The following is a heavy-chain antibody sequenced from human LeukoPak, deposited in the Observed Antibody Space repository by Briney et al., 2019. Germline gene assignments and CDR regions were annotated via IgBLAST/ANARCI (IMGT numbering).Heavy chain of an antibody. Sequence: GGSLRLSCAASGFTFSSYAMTWVRQAPGKGLEWVSAIIDNGGSTYYADSVKGRFTISRDNAKNSLYLQMNSLRAEDTALYYCARGPYYYAIDYWGQGILVTVSS. CDR3: ARGPYYYAIDY. D-gene: IGHD3-10*01. V-gene: IGHV3-23*01. CDR2: IIDNGGST. CDR1: GFTFSSYA. J-gene: IGHJ4*02.